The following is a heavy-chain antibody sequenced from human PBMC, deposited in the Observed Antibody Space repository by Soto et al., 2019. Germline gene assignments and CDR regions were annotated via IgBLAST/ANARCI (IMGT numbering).Heavy chain of an antibody. Sequence: GESLKISCSSSENSFTIHCIGWVLQMPGKGLEYMGIIYTGDSDTRYSPSFQGQVTISADKSIRTAYLQWSSLKASDTAVYYCASGVTWDYFDSWGQGTQVTVSS. CDR1: ENSFTIHC. CDR3: ASGVTWDYFDS. V-gene: IGHV5-51*01. J-gene: IGHJ4*02. CDR2: IYTGDSDT. D-gene: IGHD1-26*01.